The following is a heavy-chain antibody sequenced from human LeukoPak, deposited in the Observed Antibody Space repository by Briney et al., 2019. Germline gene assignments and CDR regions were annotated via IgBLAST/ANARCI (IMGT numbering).Heavy chain of an antibody. CDR1: GESFSGYY. Sequence: PSETLSLTCAVYGESFSGYYWSWIRQPPGKGLEWIGEINHSGGSNYNPSLKSRVTISVDTSKNQFSLRLSSVTAADTAVYHCARRSYGDYWGQGTLVTVSS. CDR3: ARRSYGDY. J-gene: IGHJ4*02. D-gene: IGHD5-18*01. CDR2: INHSGGS. V-gene: IGHV4-34*01.